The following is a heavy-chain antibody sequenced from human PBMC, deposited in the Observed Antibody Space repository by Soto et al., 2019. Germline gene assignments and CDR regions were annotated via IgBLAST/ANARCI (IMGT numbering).Heavy chain of an antibody. V-gene: IGHV3-30-3*01. D-gene: IGHD6-13*01. J-gene: IGHJ6*02. Sequence: PGGSLRLSCAASGFTFSSYAMHWVRQAPGKGLEWVAVISYDGSNKYYADSVKGRFTISRDNSKNTLYLQMNSLRAEDTAVYYCARAAAHGFLPYYYYGMDVWGQGTTVTASS. CDR1: GFTFSSYA. CDR2: ISYDGSNK. CDR3: ARAAAHGFLPYYYYGMDV.